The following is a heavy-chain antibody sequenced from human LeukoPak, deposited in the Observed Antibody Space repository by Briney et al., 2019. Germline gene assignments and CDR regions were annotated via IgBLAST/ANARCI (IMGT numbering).Heavy chain of an antibody. V-gene: IGHV4-59*08. Sequence: SETLSLTCTLSGDSVCNYYWRWIPQPPGKRLEWIGCIYYSESATYNPSLKSRVTISVDTSKNQISLKLSSVTAADTAVYYCARHIRASSRYYYWGQGTLVTVSS. CDR3: ARHIRASSRYYY. CDR1: GDSVCNYY. J-gene: IGHJ4*02. CDR2: IYYSESA. D-gene: IGHD6-13*01.